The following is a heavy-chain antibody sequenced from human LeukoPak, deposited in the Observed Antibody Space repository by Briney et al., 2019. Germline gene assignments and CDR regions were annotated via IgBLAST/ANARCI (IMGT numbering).Heavy chain of an antibody. CDR3: ARDDYDSSGSI. CDR2: IYSGGST. V-gene: IGHV3-53*01. CDR1: GFTVSSNY. D-gene: IGHD3-22*01. J-gene: IGHJ4*02. Sequence: GGSLRLSCAASGFTVSSNYMSWVRQAPGKGLEWVSVIYSGGSTYYADSVKGRFTISRDNSKNTLYLQMSSLRAEDTAVYYCARDDYDSSGSIWGQGTLVTVSS.